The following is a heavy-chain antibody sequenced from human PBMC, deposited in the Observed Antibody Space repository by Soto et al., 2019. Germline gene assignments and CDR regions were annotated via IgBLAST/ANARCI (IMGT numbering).Heavy chain of an antibody. J-gene: IGHJ5*02. D-gene: IGHD3-22*01. CDR3: ARDRTDSGYYTNWLDP. CDR2: IIPIFGTT. Sequence: SVKVSCKASGGTFGSDAITWVRQAPGQGLEWVGRIIPIFGTTNYAQNLQGRVTISADKSTLTSYMELHSLTSDDTALYYCARDRTDSGYYTNWLDPWGQGAQVTVSS. CDR1: GGTFGSDA. V-gene: IGHV1-69*06.